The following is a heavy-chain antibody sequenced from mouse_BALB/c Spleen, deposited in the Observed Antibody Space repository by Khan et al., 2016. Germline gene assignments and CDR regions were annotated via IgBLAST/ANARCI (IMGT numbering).Heavy chain of an antibody. V-gene: IGHV1S136*01. Sequence: VQLKESGPELVKPGASVKMSCKASGYTFTSYVMHWVKQKPGQGLEWIGYINPYNDGTNYNENFKGKATLTSDRSSSTAYMELSSLTSEDSAVYYCARNGNYSYWFFDVWAQGPRSPSPQ. CDR3: ARNGNYSYWFFDV. CDR2: INPYNDGT. CDR1: GYTFTSYV. D-gene: IGHD2-1*01. J-gene: IGHJ1*01.